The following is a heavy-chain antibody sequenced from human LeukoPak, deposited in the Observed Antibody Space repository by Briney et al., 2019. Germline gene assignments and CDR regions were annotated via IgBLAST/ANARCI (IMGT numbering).Heavy chain of an antibody. CDR1: GYTFTSYG. D-gene: IGHD2-21*02. J-gene: IGHJ4*02. V-gene: IGHV1-18*01. CDR3: ARAQDCGGDCYSYYFDY. CDR2: ISAYNGNT. Sequence: SVKVSCKASGYTFTSYGISWVRQAPGQGLEWMGWISAYNGNTNYAQKLQGRVTMTTDTSTSTAYMELRSLRSDDTAVYYCARAQDCGGDCYSYYFDYWGQGTLVTVSS.